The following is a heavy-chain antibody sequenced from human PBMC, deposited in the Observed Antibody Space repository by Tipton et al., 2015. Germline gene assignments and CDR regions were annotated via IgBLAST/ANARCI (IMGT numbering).Heavy chain of an antibody. D-gene: IGHD5-12*01. CDR2: IYYSGST. CDR3: ARVPDSGFDAFDI. Sequence: TLSLTCTVTDGSISSRHWWAWVRQPPGKGLEWIGYIYYSGSTNYNPSLKSRVTVLLDTSKTQFSLSLTSVTAADTAVYYCARVPDSGFDAFDIWGQGTMVTVSS. CDR1: DGSISSRHW. V-gene: IGHV4-4*02. J-gene: IGHJ3*02.